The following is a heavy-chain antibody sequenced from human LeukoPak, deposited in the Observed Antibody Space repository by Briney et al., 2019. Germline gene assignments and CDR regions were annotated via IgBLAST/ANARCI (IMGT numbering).Heavy chain of an antibody. V-gene: IGHV3-48*01. CDR1: GFTFSSYS. Sequence: GGSLRLSCAASGFTFSSYSMNWVRQAPGKGLEWVSYISSSSSTIYYADSVEGRFTISRDNAKNSLYLQMNSLRAEDTAVYYCARDRGARISPFDYWGQGTLVTVSS. J-gene: IGHJ4*02. CDR3: ARDRGARISPFDY. CDR2: ISSSSSTI. D-gene: IGHD5-12*01.